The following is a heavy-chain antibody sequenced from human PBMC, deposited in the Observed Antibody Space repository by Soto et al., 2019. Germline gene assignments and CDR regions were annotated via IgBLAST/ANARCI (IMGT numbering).Heavy chain of an antibody. CDR2: IYHSGST. D-gene: IGHD5-12*01. V-gene: IGHV4-30-2*05. CDR3: AASCVACGGFNYYGMDV. Sequence: SETLSLTCAVSGGSISSGGYSWSWIRQPPGKGLEWIGYIYHSGSTYYNPSLKSRVTISVDTSKNQFSLKLSSVTAADTAVYYCAASCVACGGFNYYGMDVWGQGTTVTVSS. CDR1: GGSISSGGYS. J-gene: IGHJ6*02.